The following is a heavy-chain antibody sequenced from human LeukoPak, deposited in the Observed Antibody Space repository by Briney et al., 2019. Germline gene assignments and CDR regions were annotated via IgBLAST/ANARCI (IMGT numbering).Heavy chain of an antibody. CDR3: AKAYVRRGLLHFFDY. D-gene: IGHD3-22*01. J-gene: IGHJ4*02. CDR1: GFTVSSNY. V-gene: IGHV3-23*01. CDR2: ISGSGGST. Sequence: PGGSLRLSCAASGFTVSSNYMSWVRQAPGKGLEWVSAISGSGGSTYYADSVKGRFTISRDNSKNTLYLQMNSLRAEDTAVYYCAKAYVRRGLLHFFDYWGQGTLVTVSS.